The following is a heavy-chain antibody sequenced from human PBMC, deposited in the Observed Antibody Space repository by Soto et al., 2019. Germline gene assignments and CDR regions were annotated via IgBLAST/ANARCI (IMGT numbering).Heavy chain of an antibody. CDR1: GGSFSDFY. Sequence: QVQLQQWGAGLLKPSETLSLTCAVYGGSFSDFYWNFIRQPPGKGLEWIGEINHSGRTNYNPSLNSVATISVDTSKHQFSRKLRSVTAACTAMYSCATDPRVVWVVSTVQRDVFDIWGQGTVVTVSS. D-gene: IGHD3-16*01. V-gene: IGHV4-34*01. CDR3: ATDPRVVWVVSTVQRDVFDI. J-gene: IGHJ3*02. CDR2: INHSGRT.